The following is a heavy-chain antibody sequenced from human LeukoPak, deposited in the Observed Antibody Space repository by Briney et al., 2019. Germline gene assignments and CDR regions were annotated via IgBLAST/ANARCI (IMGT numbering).Heavy chain of an antibody. Sequence: SETLSLTCTVSGGSTSSSSYYWGWIRQPPGKGLEWIGSIYYSGSTYYNPSLKSRVTISADTSKNQFSLRLSSVTAADTAVYYCAKNGQSGFSFDPWGQGTLVTVSS. CDR2: IYYSGST. CDR3: AKNGQSGFSFDP. D-gene: IGHD3-3*01. J-gene: IGHJ5*02. CDR1: GGSTSSSSYY. V-gene: IGHV4-39*07.